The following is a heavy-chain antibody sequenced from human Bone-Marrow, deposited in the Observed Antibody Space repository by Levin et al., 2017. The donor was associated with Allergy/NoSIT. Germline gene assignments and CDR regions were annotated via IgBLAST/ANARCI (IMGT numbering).Heavy chain of an antibody. D-gene: IGHD3-9*01. CDR3: VRDFDWIPDH. CDR2: IRVNNGYT. Sequence: AAVKVSCKASGYPFINYGFSWLRQAPGQGLEWMGWIRVNNGYTNYAQKFRDRISMTTDTTTTTASMELRSLRSDDTAVYYCVRDFDWIPDHWGQGTRVTVSS. CDR1: GYPFINYG. V-gene: IGHV1-18*01. J-gene: IGHJ4*02.